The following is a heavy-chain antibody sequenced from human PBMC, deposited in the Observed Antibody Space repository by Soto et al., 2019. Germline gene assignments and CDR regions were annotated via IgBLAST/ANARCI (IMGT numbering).Heavy chain of an antibody. Sequence: EVQLVESGGGLVQPGGSLRRSCAASGLTVSTNTMSWVRQAPGKVLEWVSVIYTGGGTHYADSVKGRYTISRDNSKTTVNLQMNSLRPEDTAVYYCASDWSGHWGQGTLVTVSS. CDR3: ASDWSGH. D-gene: IGHD2-8*02. J-gene: IGHJ4*02. CDR2: IYTGGGT. CDR1: GLTVSTNT. V-gene: IGHV3-66*01.